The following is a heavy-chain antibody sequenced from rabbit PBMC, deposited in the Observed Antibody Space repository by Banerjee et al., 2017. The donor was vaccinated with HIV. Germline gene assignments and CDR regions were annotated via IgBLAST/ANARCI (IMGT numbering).Heavy chain of an antibody. Sequence: QEQLVESGGDLVKPEGSLTLTCTASGFSFSSSYWICWVRQAPGKGLEWIACIDGGSSGSTYYASWAKGRFTISKTSSTTVTLQMISLTAADTATYFCARGTYAGDGYALWGPGTLVTVS. CDR3: ARGTYAGDGYAL. D-gene: IGHD4-2*01. CDR1: GFSFSSSYW. V-gene: IGHV1S45*01. J-gene: IGHJ4*01. CDR2: IDGGSSGST.